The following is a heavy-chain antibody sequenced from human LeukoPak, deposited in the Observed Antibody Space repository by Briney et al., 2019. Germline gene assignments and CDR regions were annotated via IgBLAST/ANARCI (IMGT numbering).Heavy chain of an antibody. J-gene: IGHJ3*02. Sequence: PSETLSLTCTVSGGSISSYYWSWIRQPAGKGLEWIGRIYTSGSTNYNPSLKSRVTMSVDTSKNQFSLELSSVTAADTAVYFCARTPRYSGNYYNAFDIWGLGTTVTVSS. CDR2: IYTSGST. D-gene: IGHD1-26*01. CDR1: GGSISSYY. CDR3: ARTPRYSGNYYNAFDI. V-gene: IGHV4-4*07.